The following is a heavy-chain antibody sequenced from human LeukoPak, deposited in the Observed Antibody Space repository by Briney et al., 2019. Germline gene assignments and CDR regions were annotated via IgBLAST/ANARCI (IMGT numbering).Heavy chain of an antibody. J-gene: IGHJ4*02. D-gene: IGHD5-18*01. CDR3: AREVDTAMVPSIGDDY. Sequence: PGGSLRLSCAASGFTFSDYYMSWIRQAPGKGLEWVSYISSSSSYTNYANSVKGRFTISRDNAKNSLYLQMNSLRAEDTAVYYCAREVDTAMVPSIGDDYWGQGTLVTVSS. V-gene: IGHV3-11*06. CDR2: ISSSSSYT. CDR1: GFTFSDYY.